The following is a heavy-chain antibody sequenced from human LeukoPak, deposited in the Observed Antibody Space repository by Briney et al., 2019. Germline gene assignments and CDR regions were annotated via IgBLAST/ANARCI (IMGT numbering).Heavy chain of an antibody. Sequence: SQTLSLTCAISGDSVSSNSAAWNWIRQSPSRGLEWLGRTYYRSKWYNDYAVSVKSRITINPDTSKNQFSLQLNSVTPEDTAVYYCARDRVVSGYSYGPIGHYYMDVWGKGTTVTVSS. CDR3: ARDRVVSGYSYGPIGHYYMDV. J-gene: IGHJ6*03. D-gene: IGHD5-18*01. CDR1: GDSVSSNSAA. CDR2: TYYRSKWYN. V-gene: IGHV6-1*01.